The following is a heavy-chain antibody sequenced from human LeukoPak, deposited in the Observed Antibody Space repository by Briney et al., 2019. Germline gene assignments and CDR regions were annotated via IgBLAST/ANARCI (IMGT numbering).Heavy chain of an antibody. CDR1: GGSINSYY. Sequence: PSETLSLTCTVSGGSINSYYWSWIRQPPGKGLEWIGYIYYTGSTNYNPSLKSRVTISVDTSKNKFSLKLSSGTAADTAVYECARRVAVAGPLDYWGQGTLVPVSS. J-gene: IGHJ4*02. CDR3: ARRVAVAGPLDY. V-gene: IGHV4-59*08. CDR2: IYYTGST. D-gene: IGHD6-19*01.